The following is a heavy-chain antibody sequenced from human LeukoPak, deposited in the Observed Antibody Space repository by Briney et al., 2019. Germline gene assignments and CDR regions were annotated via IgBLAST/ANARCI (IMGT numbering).Heavy chain of an antibody. CDR3: ARTSGWYNYFDY. Sequence: GGSPRLSCAASGFTYSNYAMNWVRQAPGKGLEWVSSISGSGGNTHYADSVKGRFTISRDNSKNTLYLQMNSLRAEDTAVYYCARTSGWYNYFDYWGQGTLVTVSS. J-gene: IGHJ4*02. V-gene: IGHV3-23*01. CDR2: ISGSGGNT. CDR1: GFTYSNYA. D-gene: IGHD6-19*01.